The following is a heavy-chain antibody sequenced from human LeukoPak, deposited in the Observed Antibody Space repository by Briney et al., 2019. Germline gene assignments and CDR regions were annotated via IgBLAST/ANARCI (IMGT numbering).Heavy chain of an antibody. CDR2: IYYSGST. CDR1: GGSFSSSSYY. J-gene: IGHJ4*02. V-gene: IGHV4-39*01. CDR3: AKGQYYFDY. Sequence: SETLSLTCTVSGGSFSSSSYYWVWIRQPPGKGLEWIGSIYYSGSTYYNPSLKNRVTISVDTSKNQFSLKLSSVTAADTAVYYCAKGQYYFDYWGQGTLVTVSS.